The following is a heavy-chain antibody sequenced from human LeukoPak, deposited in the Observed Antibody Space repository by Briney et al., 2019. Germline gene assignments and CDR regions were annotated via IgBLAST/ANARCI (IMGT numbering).Heavy chain of an antibody. Sequence: GASVKVSCKASGGTFSSYAISWVRQAPGQGLEWMGRIIPILGIANYAQKFQGRVTITADKSTSTAYMELSSLRSGDTAVYYCARDRDYYGSGSYYYYGMDVWGQGTTVTVSS. CDR1: GGTFSSYA. CDR3: ARDRDYYGSGSYYYYGMDV. J-gene: IGHJ6*02. D-gene: IGHD3-10*01. CDR2: IIPILGIA. V-gene: IGHV1-69*04.